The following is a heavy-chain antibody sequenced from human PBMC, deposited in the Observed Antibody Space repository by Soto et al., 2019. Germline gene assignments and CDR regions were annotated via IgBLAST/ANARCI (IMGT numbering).Heavy chain of an antibody. Sequence: GASVKVSCKVSGYTLTELSMHWVRQAPGKGLEWMGGFDPEDGETIYAQKFQGRVTMTEDTSTDTAYMELSSLRSEDTAVYYCARVAYGFGESSFYYSYYMDVWGKAPTVTVSS. CDR3: ARVAYGFGESSFYYSYYMDV. D-gene: IGHD3-10*01. CDR2: FDPEDGET. V-gene: IGHV1-24*01. CDR1: GYTLTELS. J-gene: IGHJ6*03.